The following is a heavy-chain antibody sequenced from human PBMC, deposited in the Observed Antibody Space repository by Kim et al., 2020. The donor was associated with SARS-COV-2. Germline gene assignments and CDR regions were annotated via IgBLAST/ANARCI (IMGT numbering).Heavy chain of an antibody. V-gene: IGHV1-2*06. J-gene: IGHJ6*02. CDR1: GYTFTGYY. CDR3: ARDGYDEQYGMDV. D-gene: IGHD5-12*01. CDR2: INPNSGGT. Sequence: ASVKVSCKASGYTFTGYYMHWVRQAPGQGLEWMERINPNSGGTNYAQKFQGRVTMTRDTSISTAYMELSRLRSDDTAVYYCARDGYDEQYGMDVWGQGTTVTVSS.